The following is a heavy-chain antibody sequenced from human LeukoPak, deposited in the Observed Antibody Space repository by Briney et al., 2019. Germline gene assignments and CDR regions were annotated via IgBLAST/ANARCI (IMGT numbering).Heavy chain of an antibody. D-gene: IGHD3-22*01. CDR3: ARLDNGYYDSTGHAFDI. J-gene: IGHJ3*02. CDR1: GGSFSGYY. V-gene: IGHV4-34*01. CDR2: INHSGST. Sequence: PSETLSLTCAVSGGSFSGYYWSWIRQPPGKGLEWFGEINHSGSTNYNPSLKSRVTISVDTSKNQFSLKLSSVTAADTAVYYCARLDNGYYDSTGHAFDIWGQGTMVTVSS.